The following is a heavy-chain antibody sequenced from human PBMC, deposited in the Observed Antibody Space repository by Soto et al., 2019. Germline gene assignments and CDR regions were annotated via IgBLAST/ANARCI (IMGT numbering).Heavy chain of an antibody. J-gene: IGHJ3*02. CDR1: GGSISSYY. V-gene: IGHV4-59*08. D-gene: IGHD3-16*01. CDR2: IYYSGST. Sequence: SETLSLTCTVSGGSISSYYWSWIRQPPGKGLEWIGYIYYSGSTNYNPSLKSRVTISVDTSKNQFSLKLSSVTAADTAVYYCARLLWDSAFDIWGQGTMVTVSS. CDR3: ARLLWDSAFDI.